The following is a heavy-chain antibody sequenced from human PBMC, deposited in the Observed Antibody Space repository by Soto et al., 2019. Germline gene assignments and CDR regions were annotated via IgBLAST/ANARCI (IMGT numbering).Heavy chain of an antibody. J-gene: IGHJ6*02. D-gene: IGHD3-22*01. CDR3: ARDYYDSSGYYGDYYYSGMDV. CDR1: GFTFSSYW. Sequence: GGSLRLSCAASGFTFSSYWMHWVRQAPGKGLVWVSRINSDGSSTSYADSVKGRFTISRDNAKNTLYLQMNSLRAEDTAVYYCARDYYDSSGYYGDYYYSGMDVWGQGTTVTVSS. V-gene: IGHV3-74*01. CDR2: INSDGSST.